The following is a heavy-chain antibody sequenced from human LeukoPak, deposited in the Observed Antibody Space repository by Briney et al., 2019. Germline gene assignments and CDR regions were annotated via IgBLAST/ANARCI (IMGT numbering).Heavy chain of an antibody. J-gene: IGHJ4*02. V-gene: IGHV4-38-2*01. CDR3: ARSSSGYSSGEANY. CDR1: GYSISSGYY. Sequence: SETLSLTCDVSGYSISSGYYWGWIRQPPGKGLEWIGSIYHSGSTYYNPSLKSRVTISVDTSKNQFSLKLSSVTAADTAVYYCARSSSGYSSGEANYWGQGNLVTVSS. D-gene: IGHD6-19*01. CDR2: IYHSGST.